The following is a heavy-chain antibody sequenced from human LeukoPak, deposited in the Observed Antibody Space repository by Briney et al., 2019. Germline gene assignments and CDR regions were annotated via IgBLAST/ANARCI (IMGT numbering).Heavy chain of an antibody. V-gene: IGHV1-18*01. CDR1: GYIFTSYG. Sequence: ASVMVSCKASGYIFTSYGISWVRQAPGQGLDWMGWISGYNDNTNYAQKLQGRVTMTTDTSTSTAYMELRSLRSDDTAVYYCARTLGRRNAFDIWGQGTMVTVSS. CDR3: ARTLGRRNAFDI. J-gene: IGHJ3*02. CDR2: ISGYNDNT.